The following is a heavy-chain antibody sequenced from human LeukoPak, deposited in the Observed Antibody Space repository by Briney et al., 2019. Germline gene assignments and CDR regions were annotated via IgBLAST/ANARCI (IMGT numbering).Heavy chain of an antibody. CDR3: SRGFCATKGYYYRLDF. J-gene: IGHJ4*02. CDR1: GYIFTTYD. V-gene: IGHV1-8*01. CDR2: MNPNRGTT. D-gene: IGHD3-22*01. Sequence: ASVKVSCKDSGYIFTTYDVNWVRQATGQGLEWMGWMNPNRGTTGYAQKFQGRVTMTRNTSISTAYMELSSLRSEDTAVYYCSRGFCATKGYYYRLDFWGQGTLVTVSS.